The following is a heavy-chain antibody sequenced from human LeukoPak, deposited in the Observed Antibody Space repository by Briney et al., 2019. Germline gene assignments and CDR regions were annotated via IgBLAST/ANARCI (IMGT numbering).Heavy chain of an antibody. Sequence: ESGPTLVKPTQTLTLTCSFSGFSLRTSGVGVGWIRQPPGKALEWLALMYWDADKRYSTSLKSRLTITKDTSKNQVVLTMTNMDPVDTATYFCAHRLSSFGAFDYWGQGTLVTVSS. CDR3: AHRLSSFGAFDY. D-gene: IGHD3-3*02. CDR1: GFSLRTSGVG. CDR2: MYWDADK. V-gene: IGHV2-5*02. J-gene: IGHJ4*02.